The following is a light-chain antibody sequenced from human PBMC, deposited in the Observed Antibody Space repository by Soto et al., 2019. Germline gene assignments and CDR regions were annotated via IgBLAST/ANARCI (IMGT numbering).Light chain of an antibody. Sequence: EVGLSQSPGTLSLSPGERATLSGMASQSVSSSYLAWYQQKPGQAPRLLIYGASSRATGIPDRFSGSGSGTDFTLTISRLEPEDFAVYYCQQYGSSRGVTFGPGTKVDIK. CDR2: GAS. V-gene: IGKV3-20*01. J-gene: IGKJ3*01. CDR3: QQYGSSRGVT. CDR1: QSVSSSY.